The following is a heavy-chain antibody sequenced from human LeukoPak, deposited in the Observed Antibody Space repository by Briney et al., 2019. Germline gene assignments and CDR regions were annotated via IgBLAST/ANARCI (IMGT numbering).Heavy chain of an antibody. Sequence: GGSLQISCKASGYSFTSYWIGWGRRMPGKGVEWMGIIDPSDSETRYTPSFQGQVTISVDKSLTTADLQWNSLKASDTAMYYCARQTAMGRSGDYWGQGTLVTVSS. CDR3: ARQTAMGRSGDY. CDR1: GYSFTSYW. D-gene: IGHD5-18*01. CDR2: IDPSDSET. V-gene: IGHV5-51*01. J-gene: IGHJ4*02.